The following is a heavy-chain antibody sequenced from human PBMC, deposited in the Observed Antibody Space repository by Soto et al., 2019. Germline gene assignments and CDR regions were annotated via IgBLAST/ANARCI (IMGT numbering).Heavy chain of an antibody. V-gene: IGHV4-59*01. D-gene: IGHD3-16*01. J-gene: IGHJ6*02. CDR1: GGSISSYY. CDR3: AREGGKDGYYYYGMDV. CDR2: IYYSGST. Sequence: SETLSLTCTVSGGSISSYYWSWIRQPPGKGLEWIGYIYYSGSTNYNPSLKSRVTISVDTSKNQFSLKPSPVTAADTAVYYCAREGGKDGYYYYGMDVWGQGTTVTVSS.